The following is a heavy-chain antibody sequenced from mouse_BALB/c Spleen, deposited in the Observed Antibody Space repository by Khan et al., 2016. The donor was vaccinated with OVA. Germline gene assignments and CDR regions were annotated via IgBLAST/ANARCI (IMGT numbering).Heavy chain of an antibody. V-gene: IGHV1-20*02. D-gene: IGHD1-1*01. CDR3: ARKNGSDFDY. CDR2: INPHIGET. Sequence: VQLQQSGPELVKPGVSVKISCKASGYSFTGYFMNWVMQSHGKSLEWIGRINPHIGETLYNQKFKGKATLTVDESSRTAHMELRSLASEDSAVYYCARKNGSDFDYWGQGTTLTVSS. J-gene: IGHJ2*01. CDR1: GYSFTGYF.